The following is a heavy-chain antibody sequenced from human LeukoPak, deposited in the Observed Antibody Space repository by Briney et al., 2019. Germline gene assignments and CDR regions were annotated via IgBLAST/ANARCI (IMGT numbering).Heavy chain of an antibody. CDR1: GGTFSSYA. D-gene: IGHD2-2*03. CDR3: ARDPGYCSSTSCPKSAFDI. J-gene: IGHJ3*02. CDR2: IIPIFGTA. V-gene: IGHV1-69*05. Sequence: PVKVSCKASGGTFSSYAISWVRQAPGQGLEWMGGIIPIFGTANYAQKFQGRATITTDESTSTAYMELSSLRSEDTAVYYCARDPGYCSSTSCPKSAFDIWGQGTMVTVSS.